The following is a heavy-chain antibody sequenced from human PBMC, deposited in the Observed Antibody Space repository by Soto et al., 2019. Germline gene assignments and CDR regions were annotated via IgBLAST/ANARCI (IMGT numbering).Heavy chain of an antibody. Sequence: ASVKVSCKASGYTFTNYGISWVRQAPGQGLEWMGWISAYNGNTNYAQKLQGRVTMTTDTSTSTAYMELRSLRSNDTAVYYCAREYCSSTSCYWGQDIVSTFGWSAHYYYYGMDVWGQGTTVTVSS. V-gene: IGHV1-18*01. CDR3: AREYCSSTSCYWGQDIVSTFGWSAHYYYYGMDV. CDR2: ISAYNGNT. D-gene: IGHD2-2*01. J-gene: IGHJ6*02. CDR1: GYTFTNYG.